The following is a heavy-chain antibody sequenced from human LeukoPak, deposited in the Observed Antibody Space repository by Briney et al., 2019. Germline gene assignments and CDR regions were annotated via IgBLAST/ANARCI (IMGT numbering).Heavy chain of an antibody. J-gene: IGHJ4*02. D-gene: IGHD6-19*01. V-gene: IGHV4-39*07. CDR1: GGSISSSRYY. CDR3: ARHQYSSGWYVFDY. CDR2: IYYSGST. Sequence: SETLSLTCTVSGGSISSSRYYWGWIRQPPGKGLEWIGSIYYSGSTYYKPSLKSRVTISVDRSKNQFSLKLSSVTAADTAVYYCARHQYSSGWYVFDYWGQGTLVTVSS.